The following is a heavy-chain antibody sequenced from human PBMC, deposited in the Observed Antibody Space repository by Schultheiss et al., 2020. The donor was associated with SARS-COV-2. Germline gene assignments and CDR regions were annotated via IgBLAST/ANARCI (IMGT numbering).Heavy chain of an antibody. V-gene: IGHV4-59*01. CDR1: GGSISSYY. CDR2: IYYSGST. D-gene: IGHD5-18*01. J-gene: IGHJ6*02. CDR3: ARAMGELWLGYYYYYYGMDV. Sequence: SETLSLTCTVSGGSISSYYWSWIRQPPGKGLEWIGYIYYSGSTNYNPSLKSRVTISVDTSKNQFSLKLSSVTAADTAVYYCARAMGELWLGYYYYYYGMDVWGQGTTVTAP.